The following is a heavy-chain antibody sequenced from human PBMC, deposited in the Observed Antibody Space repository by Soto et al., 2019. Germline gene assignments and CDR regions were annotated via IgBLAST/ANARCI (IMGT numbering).Heavy chain of an antibody. D-gene: IGHD2-15*01. V-gene: IGHV3-74*01. J-gene: IGHJ4*02. CDR2: INSDGSST. CDR1: GFTFSSYW. CDR3: ARVSYCSGGSCPNRYFDY. Sequence: PGGSLRLSCAASGFTFSSYWMHWVRQAPGKGLVWVSRINSDGSSTSYADSVKGRFTISRDNAKNTLYLQMSSLRAEDTAVYYCARVSYCSGGSCPNRYFDYWGQGTLVTVSS.